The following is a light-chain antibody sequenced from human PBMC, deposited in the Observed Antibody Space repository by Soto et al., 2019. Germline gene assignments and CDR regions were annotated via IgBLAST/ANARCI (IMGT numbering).Light chain of an antibody. V-gene: IGLV2-8*01. CDR3: SSNAGSIEI. CDR2: EVS. CDR1: SSDVGAYNY. Sequence: QSALTQPPSASGSPVQSVTISCTGTSSDVGAYNYVSWYQQHPGKAPKLMIYEVSKRPSGVPDRFSGTKSGNTASLTVSGLQAEDEADYYCSSNAGSIEIFGTGTKLTVL. J-gene: IGLJ1*01.